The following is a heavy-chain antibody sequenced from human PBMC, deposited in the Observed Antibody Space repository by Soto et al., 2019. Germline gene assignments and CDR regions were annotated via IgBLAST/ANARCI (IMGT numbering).Heavy chain of an antibody. V-gene: IGHV1-69*13. D-gene: IGHD5-18*01. CDR1: GGTFSSYA. Sequence: SVKVSCKASGGTFSSYAISCVRQAPGQGLEWMGGIIPIFGTANYAQKFQGRVTITADESTSTAYMELSSLRSEDTAVYYCARESSYGYYYYYYGMDVWGQGTTVTVSS. J-gene: IGHJ6*02. CDR3: ARESSYGYYYYYYGMDV. CDR2: IIPIFGTA.